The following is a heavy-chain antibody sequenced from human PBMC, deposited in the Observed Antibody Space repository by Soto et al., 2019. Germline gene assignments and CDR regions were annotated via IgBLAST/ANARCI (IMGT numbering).Heavy chain of an antibody. CDR1: GFTFSSYA. CDR2: ISGSGGST. V-gene: IGHV3-23*01. J-gene: IGHJ6*02. D-gene: IGHD6-19*01. Sequence: PGGSLRLSCAASGFTFSSYAMSWVRQAPGKGLEWVSAISGSGGSTYYADSVKGRFTISRDNSKNTLYLQMNSLRAEDTAVYYCAKHDSSGWYVSYYYGMDVWGQGTTVTVSS. CDR3: AKHDSSGWYVSYYYGMDV.